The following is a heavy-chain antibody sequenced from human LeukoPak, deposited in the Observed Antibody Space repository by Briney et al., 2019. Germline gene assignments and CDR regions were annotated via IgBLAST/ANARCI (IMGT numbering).Heavy chain of an antibody. CDR1: GYTFTSYY. J-gene: IGHJ4*02. CDR2: ISAYNGDT. CDR3: TRAPRFWSGYFYYFDY. Sequence: ASVKVSCKASGYTFTSYYMHWVRQAPGQGLEWMGWISAYNGDTNYAQKLQGRVTMTTDTSTSTAYMELRSLSSDDTAVYYCTRAPRFWSGYFYYFDYWGQGTLVTVST. V-gene: IGHV1-18*04. D-gene: IGHD3-3*01.